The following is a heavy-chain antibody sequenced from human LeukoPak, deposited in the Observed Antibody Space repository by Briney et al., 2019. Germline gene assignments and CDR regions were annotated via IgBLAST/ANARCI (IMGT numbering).Heavy chain of an antibody. D-gene: IGHD3-9*01. CDR3: AKVEGDILTGYLPYYMDV. V-gene: IGHV3-30*02. CDR2: IRYDGSNK. J-gene: IGHJ6*03. Sequence: GGSLRLSCVTSGISFSSYGMHWVRQAPGKGLEWVAFIRYDGSNKYYADSVKGRFTISRDNSKNTLYLQMNSLRAEDTAVYYCAKVEGDILTGYLPYYMDVWGKGTTVTISS. CDR1: GISFSSYG.